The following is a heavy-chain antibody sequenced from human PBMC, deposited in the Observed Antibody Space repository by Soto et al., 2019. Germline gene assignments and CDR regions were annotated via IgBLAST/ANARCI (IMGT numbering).Heavy chain of an antibody. CDR2: IYYSENT. V-gene: IGHV4-59*04. CDR3: ARMAVTATFDY. J-gene: IGHJ4*02. Sequence: SETLSLTCTVSNGSISPYYWSWIRQSPGKGLEWIGIIYYSENTYYNPSLKSRVTISVDTSKNQFSLKLSSLTAADTAVYYCARMAVTATFDYWGQGTLVTVSS. D-gene: IGHD2-21*02. CDR1: NGSISPYY.